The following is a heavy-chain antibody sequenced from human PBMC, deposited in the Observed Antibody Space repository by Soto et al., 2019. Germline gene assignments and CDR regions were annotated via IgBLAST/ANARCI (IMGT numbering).Heavy chain of an antibody. Sequence: GGSLRLSCAASGFSFSSYDMYWVRQAPGKGLEWVAAISYDGTKKYYADSVKGRFTLSRDNSKNTLYLQMNSLRAGDTAVYYCAKGSYSGVYSDFDYWGQGSLVTVSS. CDR3: AKGSYSGVYSDFDY. V-gene: IGHV3-30*18. D-gene: IGHD1-26*01. CDR2: ISYDGTKK. CDR1: GFSFSSYD. J-gene: IGHJ4*02.